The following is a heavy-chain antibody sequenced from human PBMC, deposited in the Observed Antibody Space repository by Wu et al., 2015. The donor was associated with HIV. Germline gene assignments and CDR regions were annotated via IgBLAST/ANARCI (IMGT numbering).Heavy chain of an antibody. J-gene: IGHJ4*03. CDR1: GYSFSDYY. CDR2: INPDTGDT. V-gene: IGHV1-2*02. CDR3: ARGTLSWSEAHGASDT. D-gene: IGHD1-14*01. Sequence: VQLVQSGAQVQKSGASVKVSCKTSGYSFSDYYIHWVRQAPGQGLQWMGWINPDTGDTKYSQNFKGSVTMTRDTSISTVYMELSSLKSDDTATYYXARGTLSWSEAHGASDTWGQGTLVXVSS.